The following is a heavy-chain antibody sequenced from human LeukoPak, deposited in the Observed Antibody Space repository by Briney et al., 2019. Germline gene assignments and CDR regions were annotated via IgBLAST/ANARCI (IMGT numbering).Heavy chain of an antibody. CDR1: GYSFSSYW. V-gene: IGHV5-51*01. CDR3: ARAGGYYYSAFDI. J-gene: IGHJ3*02. Sequence: GESLKISCKGSGYSFSSYWIGWVRQMPGKGLEWMGIIYPGDSDTRYSPSFQGQVTISADKSISTAYLQWSSLKASDTATYYCARAGGYYYSAFDIWGQGTMVTVSS. CDR2: IYPGDSDT. D-gene: IGHD3-22*01.